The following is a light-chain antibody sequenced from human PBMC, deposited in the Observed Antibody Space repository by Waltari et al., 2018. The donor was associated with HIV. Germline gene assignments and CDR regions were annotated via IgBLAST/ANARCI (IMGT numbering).Light chain of an antibody. CDR1: NIGYRS. V-gene: IGLV3-21*02. Sequence: YELTQPPSVSVAPGQTATITCGGDNIGYRSVHWYQQKAGQAPVLVFYDDTDRPSGIPERFSGSKSGNTATMTISRVEAGDEADYYCQVWASNSAYVVFGGRTKLTVL. CDR3: QVWASNSAYVV. CDR2: DDT. J-gene: IGLJ2*01.